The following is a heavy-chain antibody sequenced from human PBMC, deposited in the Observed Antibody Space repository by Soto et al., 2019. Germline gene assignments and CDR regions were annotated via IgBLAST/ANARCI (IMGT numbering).Heavy chain of an antibody. V-gene: IGHV3-23*01. Sequence: WGSLRLSCKASDFTFRNYGMTWVRQAPGQGLEWVSSISRTGDSTYYADSMKGRFTISRDNSKNMLYLQMSSLTAEDTAIYYCVGSGSGSNGWYWFDPWGQGAQVTVSS. D-gene: IGHD6-19*01. CDR2: ISRTGDST. CDR1: DFTFRNYG. J-gene: IGHJ5*02. CDR3: VGSGSGSNGWYWFDP.